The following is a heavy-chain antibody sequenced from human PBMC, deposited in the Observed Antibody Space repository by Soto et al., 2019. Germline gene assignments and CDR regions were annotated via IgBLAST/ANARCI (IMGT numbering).Heavy chain of an antibody. J-gene: IGHJ6*02. CDR1: VGSISSYY. V-gene: IGHV4-59*01. CDR2: IYYSGST. CDR3: ARGELAVAGTETDYYYYGMDV. D-gene: IGHD6-19*01. Sequence: AEALCLTCTVSVGSISSYYWNWIRQPPGRGLEWIGYIYYSGSTNYNPSLKSRVTISVDTSKNQFSLKLSSVTAADTAVYYCARGELAVAGTETDYYYYGMDVWGQGTTVTVSS.